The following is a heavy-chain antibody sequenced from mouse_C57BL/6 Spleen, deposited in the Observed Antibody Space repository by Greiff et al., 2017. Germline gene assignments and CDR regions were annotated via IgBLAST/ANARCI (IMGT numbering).Heavy chain of an antibody. D-gene: IGHD3-2*02. Sequence: VQLQQSGAELVKPGASVKLSCKASGYTFTSYWLHWVKQRPGQGLEWIGMIHPNSGSTNYTAKFKSKATLTVDKSSSTAYMQRSRRTSEDYAVYYCATDSSGPDYWGKGTTLTVSS. J-gene: IGHJ2*01. V-gene: IGHV1-64*01. CDR1: GYTFTSYW. CDR2: IHPNSGST. CDR3: ATDSSGPDY.